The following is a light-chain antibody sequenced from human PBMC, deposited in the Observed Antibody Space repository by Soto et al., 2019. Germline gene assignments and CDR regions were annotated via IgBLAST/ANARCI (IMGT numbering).Light chain of an antibody. CDR2: EDS. Sequence: QSALTQPASVSGSPGQSITISCSGDSGDVGSYNPVSWYQQHPGKAHKLTIYEDSKRPSGVSNRFSGSKSGNTASLTISGLQAEDEADYYCCSYAGSTTVVFGGGTKVTVL. J-gene: IGLJ2*01. V-gene: IGLV2-23*01. CDR1: SGDVGSYNP. CDR3: CSYAGSTTVV.